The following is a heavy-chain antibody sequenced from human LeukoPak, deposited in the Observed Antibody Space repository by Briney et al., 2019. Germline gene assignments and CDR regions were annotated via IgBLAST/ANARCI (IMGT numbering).Heavy chain of an antibody. Sequence: SETLSLTCAVYGGSFSGYYWSWIRQPPGKWLEWIGEINHSGSTNYNPSLKSRVTISVDMSKNQFSLQLNSVTPEDTAVYYCARAKSGGYYYEYYFDYWGQGTLVTVSS. V-gene: IGHV4-34*01. CDR3: ARAKSGGYYYEYYFDY. J-gene: IGHJ4*02. D-gene: IGHD3-22*01. CDR2: INHSGST. CDR1: GGSFSGYY.